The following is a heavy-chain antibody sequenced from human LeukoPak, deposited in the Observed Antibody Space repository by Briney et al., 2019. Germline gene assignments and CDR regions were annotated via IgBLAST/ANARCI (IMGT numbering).Heavy chain of an antibody. CDR1: GFTFSSYG. CDR2: IRYDGSNK. CDR3: TRDSWGVSGYCDY. V-gene: IGHV3-30*02. D-gene: IGHD3-3*01. J-gene: IGHJ4*02. Sequence: GGSLRLSCAASGFTFSSYGMHWVRQAPGKGLEWVAFIRYDGSNKYYADSVKGRFTISRDNSKNTVYLQMNSLRADDSAVYYCTRDSWGVSGYCDYWGXXXLVTVSS.